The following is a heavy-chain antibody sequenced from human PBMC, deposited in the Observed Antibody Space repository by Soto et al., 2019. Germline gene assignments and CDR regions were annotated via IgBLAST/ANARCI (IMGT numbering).Heavy chain of an antibody. CDR1: GFTFSSYA. Sequence: GSLRLSCAASGFTFSSYAMIWVCQAPGKGLEWVSVISGSGSSTYYVDSVKGRFTISRDNSKNTLYLQMNSLRVEDTALYYCGKGHPGELLPTCFDPWGQGTLVTVSS. J-gene: IGHJ5*02. D-gene: IGHD1-26*01. CDR2: ISGSGSST. V-gene: IGHV3-23*01. CDR3: GKGHPGELLPTCFDP.